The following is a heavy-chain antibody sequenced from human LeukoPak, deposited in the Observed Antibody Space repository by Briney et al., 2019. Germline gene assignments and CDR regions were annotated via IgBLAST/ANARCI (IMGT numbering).Heavy chain of an antibody. V-gene: IGHV4-61*02. CDR3: ARGKYHSYYYYMDV. J-gene: IGHJ6*03. Sequence: SQTLSLTCTVSRGSISSGNYYWSWIRQPAGKGLEWIGRFHTRGSTNYNPSLKSRVIISVDTSKNQFSLKLRSMTAADTAVYYCARGKYHSYYYYMDVWGKGTTVTVSS. CDR1: RGSISSGNYY. D-gene: IGHD2-2*01. CDR2: FHTRGST.